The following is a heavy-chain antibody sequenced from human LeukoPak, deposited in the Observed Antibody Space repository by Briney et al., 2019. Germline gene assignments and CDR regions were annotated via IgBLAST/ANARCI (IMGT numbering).Heavy chain of an antibody. J-gene: IGHJ4*02. CDR1: DLTFSVST. Sequence: GGSLRLSCAASDLTFSVSTMNWVRQAPGKGLEWVSAISSSGGTTYYADSVKGRFSISRDNSKNTLYLRMNSLRAEDTAIYYCAKDRNAWPTNFDSWGQGTLVTVSA. V-gene: IGHV3-23*01. D-gene: IGHD5-24*01. CDR3: AKDRNAWPTNFDS. CDR2: ISSSGGTT.